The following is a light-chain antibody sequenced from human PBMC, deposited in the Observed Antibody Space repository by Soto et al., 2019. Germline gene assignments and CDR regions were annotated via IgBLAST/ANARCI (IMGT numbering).Light chain of an antibody. CDR3: QHRSSWPIT. CDR1: QSVVSY. V-gene: IGKV3-11*01. J-gene: IGKJ4*01. Sequence: ETVLTQSPATLSLSPGQRAALSCRASQSVVSYLAWYQQKPGQAPRLLIYDASNRATGVPARFSGSGSGTDFTLTIDSLEPEDFAVYYCQHRSSWPITFGGGTKVDIK. CDR2: DAS.